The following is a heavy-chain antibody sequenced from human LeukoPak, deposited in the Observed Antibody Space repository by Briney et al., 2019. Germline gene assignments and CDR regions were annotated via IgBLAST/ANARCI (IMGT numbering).Heavy chain of an antibody. V-gene: IGHV3-21*01. J-gene: IGHJ4*02. CDR1: GFTFSSYS. CDR2: ISSSSSSYI. Sequence: PGGSLRLSCAASGFTFSSYSMNWIRQAPGKGLEWVSFISSSSSSYIYYADSVKGRFTISRDNAKNSLYLQMNSLRAEDTAVYYCATGLGYSSGSDFDYWGQGTLVTVSS. CDR3: ATGLGYSSGSDFDY. D-gene: IGHD6-19*01.